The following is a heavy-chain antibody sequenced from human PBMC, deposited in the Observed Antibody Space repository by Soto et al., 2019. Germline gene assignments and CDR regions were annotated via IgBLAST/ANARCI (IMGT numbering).Heavy chain of an antibody. J-gene: IGHJ6*02. CDR1: GGTFSSYA. V-gene: IGHV1-69*13. Sequence: GDSVNVSCKASGGTFSSYAISWVRQAPGQGLEWMGGIIPIVGTANYAQKFQGRVTITADESTSTAYMELSSLRSEDTAVYYCASPSRYYDYVWGSYHHYYSYAMDVWGQGTTASVSS. CDR3: ASPSRYYDYVWGSYHHYYSYAMDV. D-gene: IGHD3-16*02. CDR2: IIPIVGTA.